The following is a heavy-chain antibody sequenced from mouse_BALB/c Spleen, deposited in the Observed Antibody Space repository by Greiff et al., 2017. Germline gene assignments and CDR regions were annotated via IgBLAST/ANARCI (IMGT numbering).Heavy chain of an antibody. V-gene: IGHV3-2*02. CDR1: GYSITSDYA. CDR3: ARWDYGRFAY. Sequence: EVQLQQSGPGLVKPSQSLSLTCTVTGYSITSDYAWTWIRQFPGNKLEWMGYISYSGSTSYNPSLKSRISITRDTSKNQFFLQLNSVTTEDTATYCCARWDYGRFAYWGQGTLVTVSA. J-gene: IGHJ3*01. CDR2: ISYSGST. D-gene: IGHD2-4*01.